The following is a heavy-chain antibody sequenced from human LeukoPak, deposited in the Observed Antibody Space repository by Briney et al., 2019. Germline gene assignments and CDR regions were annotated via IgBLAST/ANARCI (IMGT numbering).Heavy chain of an antibody. CDR1: GYSISSGYY. V-gene: IGHV4-38-2*02. CDR2: IYHSGST. CDR3: ARAAAGSMITFGGVIVSNYFDY. J-gene: IGHJ4*02. Sequence: SETLSLTCTVSGYSISSGYYWGWIRRPPGKGLEWIGSIYHSGSTYYNPSLKSRVTISVDTSKNQFSLKLSSVTAADTAVYYCARAAAGSMITFGGVIVSNYFDYGGQGTLVTVSS. D-gene: IGHD3-16*02.